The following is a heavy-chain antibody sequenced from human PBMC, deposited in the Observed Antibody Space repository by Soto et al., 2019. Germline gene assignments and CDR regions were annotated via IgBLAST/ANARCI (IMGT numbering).Heavy chain of an antibody. Sequence: ASVKVSCKASGYTFTSYYMHWVRQAPGQGLEWMGIINPSGGSTSYAQKFQGRVTMTRDTSTSTVYMELSSLRSEDTAVYYCAREPLPSGSYSIFDCWGQGTLVTVSS. CDR1: GYTFTSYY. V-gene: IGHV1-46*01. D-gene: IGHD1-26*01. CDR2: INPSGGST. J-gene: IGHJ4*02. CDR3: AREPLPSGSYSIFDC.